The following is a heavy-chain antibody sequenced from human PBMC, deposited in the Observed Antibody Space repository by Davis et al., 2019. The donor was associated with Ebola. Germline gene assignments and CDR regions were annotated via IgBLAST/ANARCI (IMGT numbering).Heavy chain of an antibody. CDR3: ARGVGVPAAMVDFDY. J-gene: IGHJ4*02. Sequence: SQTLSLTCAVYGGSFSGYYWSWIRQPPGKGLEWIGEINHSGSTNYNPSLKSRVTISVDTSKNQFSLKLSSVTAADTAVYYCARGVGVPAAMVDFDYWGQGTLVTVSS. CDR1: GGSFSGYY. CDR2: INHSGST. V-gene: IGHV4-34*01. D-gene: IGHD2-2*01.